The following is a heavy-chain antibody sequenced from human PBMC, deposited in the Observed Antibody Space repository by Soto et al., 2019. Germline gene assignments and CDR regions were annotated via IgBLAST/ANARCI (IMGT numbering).Heavy chain of an antibody. CDR1: GFIFNKYG. J-gene: IGHJ5*02. CDR2: IWYDGSND. Sequence: QVQLVESGGGVVQPGRSLRLSCEGSGFIFNKYGMHWVRQAPGKGLEWVAIIWYDGSNDFYADSVKGRFTISKDNSKNKVYLEMDSLRVEDTAIYYCARAEVENWLDPWGQGTLVTVSS. V-gene: IGHV3-33*01. CDR3: ARAEVENWLDP.